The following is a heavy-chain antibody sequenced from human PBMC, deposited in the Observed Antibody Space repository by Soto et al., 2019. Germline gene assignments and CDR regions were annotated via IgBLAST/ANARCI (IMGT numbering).Heavy chain of an antibody. CDR3: AKDIIAAAGINYYYYGMDV. D-gene: IGHD6-13*01. Sequence: RLSCAASGFTFSSYGMHWVRQAPGKGLEWVAVISYDGSNKYYADSVKGRFTISRDNSKNTLYLQMNSLRAEDTAVYYCAKDIIAAAGINYYYYGMDVWGQGTTVTVSS. CDR2: ISYDGSNK. V-gene: IGHV3-30*18. CDR1: GFTFSSYG. J-gene: IGHJ6*02.